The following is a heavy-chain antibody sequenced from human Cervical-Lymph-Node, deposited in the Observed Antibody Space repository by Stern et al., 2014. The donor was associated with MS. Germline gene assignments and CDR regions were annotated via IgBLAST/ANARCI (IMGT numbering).Heavy chain of an antibody. V-gene: IGHV3-30*18. CDR3: AKDRRGGYNYLFGMDV. CDR1: GFTFRTYG. J-gene: IGHJ6*02. CDR2: ISYDGSNF. Sequence: VQLLESGGGVVQPGRSLRLSCAASGFTFRTYGMHWVRQAPGMGLEWVASISYDGSNFYYADSGKGRFTISRDNSKKTLHLQMNSLRPDDTAMYFCAKDRRGGYNYLFGMDVWGQGTTVTVSS. D-gene: IGHD5-18*01.